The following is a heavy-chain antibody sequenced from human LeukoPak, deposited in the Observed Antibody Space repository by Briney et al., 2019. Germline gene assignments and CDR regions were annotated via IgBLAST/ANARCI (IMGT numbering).Heavy chain of an antibody. J-gene: IGHJ3*01. CDR1: EMSFSAYY. CDR2: INYGGST. Sequence: SETLSLTCAVSEMSFSAYYWNWIRQSPGKGLEWIGEINYGGSTKYTPSLEGRGTILIDTSKNQFSLKLTSVTAADTAVYYCARGFPPGSGSRGSHAFDVWGQGTMVIVSS. CDR3: ARGFPPGSGSRGSHAFDV. V-gene: IGHV4-34*01. D-gene: IGHD6-19*01.